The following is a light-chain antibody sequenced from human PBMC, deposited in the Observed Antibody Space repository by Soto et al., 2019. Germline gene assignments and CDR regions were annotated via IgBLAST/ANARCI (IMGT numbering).Light chain of an antibody. CDR3: SSFTTSSTVL. Sequence: QSALTLRASVSGSPGQSITISCTGTSSDVGGYNFGSWYQQLPGKAPKLMLYDVSNRPSGVSHRFSGSKSGNTASLTISGLQAEDDADYYCSSFTTSSTVLFGGGTKLTVL. V-gene: IGLV2-14*01. J-gene: IGLJ2*01. CDR2: DVS. CDR1: SSDVGGYNF.